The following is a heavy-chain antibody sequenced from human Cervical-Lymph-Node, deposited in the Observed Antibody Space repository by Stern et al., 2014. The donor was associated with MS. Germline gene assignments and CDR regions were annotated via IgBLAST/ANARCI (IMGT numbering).Heavy chain of an antibody. CDR3: ARDRDWRFDS. CDR2: ISANSGNT. J-gene: IGHJ4*02. Sequence: MQLVQSGAEVKTPGASVKVSCKTSGYGFTINGISWVRQAPGQGLEWMGWISANSGNTHYAQEFQGRVTMTTDTSTSTDYMELRSLRSDDTAVYYCARDRDWRFDSWGQGTLVTVSS. CDR1: GYGFTING. D-gene: IGHD2-21*02. V-gene: IGHV1-18*01.